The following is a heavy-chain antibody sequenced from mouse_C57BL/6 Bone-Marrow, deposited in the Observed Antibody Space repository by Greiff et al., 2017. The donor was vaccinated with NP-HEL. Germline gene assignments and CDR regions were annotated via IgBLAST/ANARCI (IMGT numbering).Heavy chain of an antibody. Sequence: VQLQQPGAELVMPGASVKLSCKASGYTFTSYWMHWVKQRPGQGLEWIGEIDPSDSYTNYNQKFKGKSTLTVDKSYSTAYMQLSSLTSEDSAVYYCASGGYWGYFDYWGQGTTLTVSS. CDR2: IDPSDSYT. J-gene: IGHJ2*01. CDR3: ASGGYWGYFDY. D-gene: IGHD2-3*01. CDR1: GYTFTSYW. V-gene: IGHV1-69*01.